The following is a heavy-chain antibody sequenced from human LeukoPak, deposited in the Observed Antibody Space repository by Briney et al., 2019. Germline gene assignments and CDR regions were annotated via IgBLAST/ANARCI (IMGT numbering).Heavy chain of an antibody. CDR2: IKSKTDGGTT. Sequence: GGSLRLSCAASGFTFSNAWMSWVRQAPGKGLEWVGRIKSKTDGGTTDYAAPVKGRFTISREDSKNTLYLQMNSLKTEDTAVYYCTTVYYDYVWASYRFLDYWGQGTLVTVSS. V-gene: IGHV3-15*01. D-gene: IGHD3-16*02. J-gene: IGHJ4*02. CDR1: GFTFSNAW. CDR3: TTVYYDYVWASYRFLDY.